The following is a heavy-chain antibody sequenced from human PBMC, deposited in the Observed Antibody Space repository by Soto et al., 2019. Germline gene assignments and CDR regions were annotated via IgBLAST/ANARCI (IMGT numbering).Heavy chain of an antibody. V-gene: IGHV1-46*01. CDR2: ISLYHHST. D-gene: IGHD2-21*02. CDR1: GYPFTDYF. CDR3: ARELYSCGGDCPYYMDY. J-gene: IGHJ4*02. Sequence: GASVKVSCKTSGYPFTDYFIHWVRQAPGQGLEWMGIISLYHHSTSYAQKFQGRLTVTADTSTTTVYMDLSSLTSEDSAVYWRARELYSCGGDCPYYMDYWGQGTLVTVSS.